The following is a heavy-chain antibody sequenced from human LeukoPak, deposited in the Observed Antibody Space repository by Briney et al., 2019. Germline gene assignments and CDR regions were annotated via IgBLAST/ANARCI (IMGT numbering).Heavy chain of an antibody. V-gene: IGHV4-30-2*01. CDR1: GGSISSGGYS. D-gene: IGHD2-15*01. CDR2: IYHSGST. CDR3: ARRLGIVVATGGWFDP. Sequence: PSQTLSLTCAVSGGSISSGGYSWSWIRQPPGKGLEWIGYIYHSGSTYYNPSLKSRVTISVDRSKNQFSLKLSSVTAADTAVYYCARRLGIVVATGGWFDPWGQGTLVTVSS. J-gene: IGHJ5*02.